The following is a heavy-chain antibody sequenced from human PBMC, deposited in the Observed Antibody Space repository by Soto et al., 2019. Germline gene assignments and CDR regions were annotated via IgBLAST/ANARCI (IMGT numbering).Heavy chain of an antibody. V-gene: IGHV3-33*01. J-gene: IGHJ4*02. Sequence: QVQLVESGGGVVQPGRSLRLSCVASGFMFDSYGMHWVRQAPGKGLEWVAIILYDGSEKYHADSVKGRFTISRDNSKNTLYLQLTSLRAEATALYYCAREPGRIAVAGFDYLGPGTLVTVSS. CDR3: AREPGRIAVAGFDY. D-gene: IGHD6-19*01. CDR2: ILYDGSEK. CDR1: GFMFDSYG.